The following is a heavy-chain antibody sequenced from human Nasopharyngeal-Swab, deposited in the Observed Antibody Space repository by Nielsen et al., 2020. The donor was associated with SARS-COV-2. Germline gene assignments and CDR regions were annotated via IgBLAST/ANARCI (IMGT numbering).Heavy chain of an antibody. V-gene: IGHV3-74*01. D-gene: IGHD5-12*01. CDR3: AKDLDSGYDLGTFDY. CDR1: GFTFSSYW. J-gene: IGHJ4*02. CDR2: INSDGSST. Sequence: GESLKISCAASGFTFSSYWMHWVRQAPGKGLVWVSRINSDGSSTSYADSVKGRFTISRDNAKNTLYLQMNSLRAEDTAVYYCAKDLDSGYDLGTFDYWGQGTLVTVSS.